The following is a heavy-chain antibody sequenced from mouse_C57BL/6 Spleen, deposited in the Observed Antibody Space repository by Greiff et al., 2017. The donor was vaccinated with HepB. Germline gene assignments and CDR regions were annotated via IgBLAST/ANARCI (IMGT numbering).Heavy chain of an antibody. CDR1: GYSFTDYN. CDR2: INPNYGTT. CDR3: ARLSIYDGYPYAMDY. J-gene: IGHJ4*01. V-gene: IGHV1-39*01. D-gene: IGHD2-3*01. Sequence: EVQVVESGPELVKPGASVKISCKASGYSFTDYNMNWVKQSNGKSLEWIGVINPNYGTTSYNQKFKGKATLTVDQSSSTAYMQLNSLTSEDSAVYYCARLSIYDGYPYAMDYWGQGTSVTVSS.